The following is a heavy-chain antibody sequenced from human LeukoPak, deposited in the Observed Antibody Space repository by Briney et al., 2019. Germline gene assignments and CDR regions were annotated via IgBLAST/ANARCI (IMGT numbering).Heavy chain of an antibody. CDR1: GFTFSSYE. CDR3: ARGHGSSDAFDI. CDR2: ISSSGSTI. J-gene: IGHJ3*02. D-gene: IGHD1-26*01. Sequence: GGSLRLSCAASGFTFSSYEMNWVRQAPGKGLEWVSYISSSGSTIYYADSVKGRFTISRDNAKNSLYLQMNSLRAEDTAVYYCARGHGSSDAFDIWGKGKMVTVSS. V-gene: IGHV3-48*03.